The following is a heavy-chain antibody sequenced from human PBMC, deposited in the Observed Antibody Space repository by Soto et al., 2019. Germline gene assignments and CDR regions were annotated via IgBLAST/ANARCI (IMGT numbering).Heavy chain of an antibody. Sequence: TVSGGSISSYYWSWIRQPPGKGLEWIGYIYYSGSTNYNPSLKSRVTISVDTSKNQFSLKLSSVTAADTAVYYCARGGVVVKGNWFNPWGQGTLVTVSS. CDR1: GGSISSYY. D-gene: IGHD3-22*01. V-gene: IGHV4-59*01. CDR3: ARGGVVVKGNWFNP. CDR2: IYYSGST. J-gene: IGHJ5*02.